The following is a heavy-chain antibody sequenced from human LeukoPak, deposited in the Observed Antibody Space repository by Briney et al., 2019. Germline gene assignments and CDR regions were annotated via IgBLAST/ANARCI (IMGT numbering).Heavy chain of an antibody. CDR3: ARGNNMYCGGDCYSS. J-gene: IGHJ4*02. V-gene: IGHV4-34*01. CDR2: INHSGST. D-gene: IGHD2-21*02. CDR1: GGSFSGYY. Sequence: SETLSLTCAVYGGSFSGYYWSWSRQPPGKGLEWIGEINHSGSTNYNPSLKSRVTISVDTSKNQFSLKLSSVTAADTAVYYCARGNNMYCGGDCYSSWGQGTLVTVSS.